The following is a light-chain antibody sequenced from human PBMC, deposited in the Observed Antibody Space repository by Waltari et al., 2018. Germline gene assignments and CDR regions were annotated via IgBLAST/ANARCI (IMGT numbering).Light chain of an antibody. CDR3: QQYDNWPPIT. CDR1: QSIRSN. CDR2: GAS. J-gene: IGKJ2*01. V-gene: IGKV3-15*01. Sequence: EIVMTQSPATLSVSPGERATLSCRASQSIRSNLAWYRQKPGQAPRLLIYGASFRATGIPARFSGSGSGTEFTLTISSLQSGDFAIYYCQQYDNWPPITFGQGTKLEMK.